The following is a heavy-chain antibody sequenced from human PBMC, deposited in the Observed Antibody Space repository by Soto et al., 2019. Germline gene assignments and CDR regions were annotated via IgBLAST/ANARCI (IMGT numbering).Heavy chain of an antibody. J-gene: IGHJ4*02. D-gene: IGHD3-10*01. V-gene: IGHV1-18*01. CDR1: GYTFTSYG. Sequence: QVQLMQSGAEVKKPGASVKVSCKASGYTFTSYGISWVRQAPGQGLEWMGWISAYNGSTKYARKLQGRVTMTTDTTTTRADKVLRSLRSDDTAVDYCAGWFGELDDYWGQGTLVTVSS. CDR3: AGWFGELDDY. CDR2: ISAYNGST.